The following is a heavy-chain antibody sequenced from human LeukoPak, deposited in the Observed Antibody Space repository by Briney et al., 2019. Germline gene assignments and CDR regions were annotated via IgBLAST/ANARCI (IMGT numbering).Heavy chain of an antibody. J-gene: IGHJ6*03. V-gene: IGHV4-59*08. CDR2: IYYSGST. CDR3: ARAFGRGETSYSYLSYFYIDV. D-gene: IGHD2-15*01. Sequence: SETLSLTCTVSGGSISSYYWSWIRQPPGKGLEWIGYIYYSGSTNYNPSLKSRVTISVDTSKNQFSLKLSSVTAADTAIYYCARAFGRGETSYSYLSYFYIDVWGKGTTVTVSS. CDR1: GGSISSYY.